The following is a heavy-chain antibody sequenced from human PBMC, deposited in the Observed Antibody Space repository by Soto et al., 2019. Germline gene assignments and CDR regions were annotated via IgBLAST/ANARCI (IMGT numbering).Heavy chain of an antibody. J-gene: IGHJ3*02. CDR1: GLTFRDSA. CDR2: IVVGSGNT. D-gene: IGHD3-22*01. V-gene: IGHV1-58*01. CDR3: ASDFLTYENGGYDFDGFET. Sequence: SVKVSCKASGLTFRDSAVQWVRQRRGHRLECIGWIVVGSGNTNYAQDFQGRVTISRDMTTNTVFMDLSSLRSEDSAVYFCASDFLTYENGGYDFDGFETWGQGTMVT.